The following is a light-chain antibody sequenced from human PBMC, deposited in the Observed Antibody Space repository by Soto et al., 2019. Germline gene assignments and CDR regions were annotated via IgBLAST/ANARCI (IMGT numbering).Light chain of an antibody. CDR1: NIGSKN. CDR3: QVWDSSAYVV. CDR2: RDS. Sequence: SYELTQPLSVSVALGQTARITCGGNNIGSKNVHWYQLKPGQAPVLVIYRDSNRPSGIPERFSGSNSGNTATLTISGAQAGDEADYFCQVWDSSAYVVFGGGTKLTVL. V-gene: IGLV3-9*01. J-gene: IGLJ2*01.